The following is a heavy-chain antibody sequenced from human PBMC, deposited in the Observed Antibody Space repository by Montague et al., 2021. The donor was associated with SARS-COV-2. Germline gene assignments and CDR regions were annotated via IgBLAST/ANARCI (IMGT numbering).Heavy chain of an antibody. CDR1: GLSLSTSGMC. CDR3: ARGPSDTYYYNGMDV. CDR2: IDWDGDK. J-gene: IGHJ6*02. V-gene: IGHV2-70*11. Sequence: PALRKPTQTLTLTCTFSGLSLSTSGMCMTWIRQPPGKALEWLARIDWDGDKYYNTSLKSRLTISKDTSKNLVVLTMTNMDPVDTATYYCARGPSDTYYYNGMDVWGRGTTVTVSS.